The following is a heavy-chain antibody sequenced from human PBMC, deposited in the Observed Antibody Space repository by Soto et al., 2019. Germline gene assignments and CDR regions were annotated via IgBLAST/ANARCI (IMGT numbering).Heavy chain of an antibody. Sequence: ASVKVSCKASGYTFTGYYMHCVLQARLQWLEWMGWINPNSGGTNYAQKFQGRVTMTRDTSISTAYMELSRLRSDDTAVYYCARGPDSSGYPPAEYFQHWGQGTLVTVSS. J-gene: IGHJ1*01. CDR2: INPNSGGT. D-gene: IGHD3-22*01. CDR1: GYTFTGYY. V-gene: IGHV1-2*02. CDR3: ARGPDSSGYPPAEYFQH.